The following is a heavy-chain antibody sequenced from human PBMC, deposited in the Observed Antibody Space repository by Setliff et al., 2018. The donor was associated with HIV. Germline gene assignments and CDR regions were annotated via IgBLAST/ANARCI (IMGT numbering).Heavy chain of an antibody. D-gene: IGHD2-21*02. V-gene: IGHV4-61*02. CDR2: TRASGTT. CDR3: ARQTATGTSATFDS. CDR1: GGSISSGSHY. Sequence: PSETLSLTCTVSGGSISSGSHYWSWIRQPAGEGLEWIGRTRASGTTQCEPSLKNRCSMSIDTSKNQFSLKLSSVTAADTAVYYCARQTATGTSATFDSWGQGSLVTVSS. J-gene: IGHJ4*02.